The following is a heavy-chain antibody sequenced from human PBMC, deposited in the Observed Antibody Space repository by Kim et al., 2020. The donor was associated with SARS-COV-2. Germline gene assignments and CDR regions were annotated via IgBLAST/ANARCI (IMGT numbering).Heavy chain of an antibody. CDR2: IDPNTGGT. Sequence: ASVKVSCKASGYSFTDYYIHWVRQAPGQGLEWVGRIDPNTGGTNYAQKFQGRVTMTRDTSIGTAYMELSRLRSDDTAVYYCARDYSSSWPGWFYPWGQGTLVTVSS. CDR1: GYSFTDYY. V-gene: IGHV1-2*06. CDR3: ARDYSSSWPGWFYP. D-gene: IGHD6-13*01. J-gene: IGHJ5*02.